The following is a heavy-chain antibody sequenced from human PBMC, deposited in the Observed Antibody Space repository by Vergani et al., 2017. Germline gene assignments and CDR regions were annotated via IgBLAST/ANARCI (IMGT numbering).Heavy chain of an antibody. V-gene: IGHV3-23*01. Sequence: EVQLLESGGGLVQRGGSLSLSCVASGFTFSSYVMSWVRQAPGKGLEWVSAISGSGGSTYYADSVKGRCTISRYSSKNTLYLQMNSLRAEDTAVYYCAKGAGSYSNWYFDLWGRGTLVTVSS. CDR3: AKGAGSYSNWYFDL. CDR2: ISGSGGST. CDR1: GFTFSSYV. D-gene: IGHD1-26*01. J-gene: IGHJ2*01.